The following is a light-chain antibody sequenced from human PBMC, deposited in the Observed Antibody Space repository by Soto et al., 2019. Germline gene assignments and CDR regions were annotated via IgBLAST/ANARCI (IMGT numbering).Light chain of an antibody. CDR2: EVS. J-gene: IGLJ2*01. CDR1: SSDVGGYNY. Sequence: QSALTQPPSASGSPGQSVTISCTGTSSDVGGYNYVSWYQQHPGKAPKLMFYEVSKRPSGVPDRFSGSKSGNTASLTVSGLQAEDEANYYCTSYAGSNNFGVFGGGTKLTVL. CDR3: TSYAGSNNFGV. V-gene: IGLV2-8*01.